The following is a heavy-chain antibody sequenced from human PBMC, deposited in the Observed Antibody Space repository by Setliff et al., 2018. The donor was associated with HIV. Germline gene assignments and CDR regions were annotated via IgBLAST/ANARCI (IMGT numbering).Heavy chain of an antibody. J-gene: IGHJ6*02. V-gene: IGHV1-46*01. D-gene: IGHD3-22*01. Sequence: ASVKVSCKASGYIFTSYYMHWLRQVPGQGLEWMGIVDPSGGSTHYAQKFEGRVTMTRDTSTSTFHMELSNLTSEDRAIYYCARDGRAVTSLMVVVSLKNGMDVWGQGTTVTVSS. CDR1: GYIFTSYY. CDR3: ARDGRAVTSLMVVVSLKNGMDV. CDR2: VDPSGGST.